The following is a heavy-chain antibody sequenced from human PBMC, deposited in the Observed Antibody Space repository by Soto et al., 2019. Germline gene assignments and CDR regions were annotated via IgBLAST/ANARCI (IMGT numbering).Heavy chain of an antibody. CDR1: GYTFTSYG. CDR2: ISAYNGNT. CDR3: AGDWAVQWELLNWFDP. D-gene: IGHD1-26*01. V-gene: IGHV1-18*01. Sequence: QVQLVQSGAEVKKPGASVKVSCKASGYTFTSYGISWVRQAPGQGLEWMGWISAYNGNTNYAQKLQGRVTMTTDTSTSTAYMELRSLRSDDTAVYYCAGDWAVQWELLNWFDPWGQGTLVTVSS. J-gene: IGHJ5*02.